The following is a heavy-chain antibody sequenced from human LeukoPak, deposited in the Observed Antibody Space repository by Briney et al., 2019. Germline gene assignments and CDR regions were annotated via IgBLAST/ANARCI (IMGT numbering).Heavy chain of an antibody. D-gene: IGHD2-2*01. V-gene: IGHV3-48*04. J-gene: IGHJ3*02. Sequence: GGFLSLSCAASGFTFSSYSMNWVRQAPGKGLEWVSYISSSSSPIYYADSVKGRFTISRDNAKNSLYLQMNSLRAEDTAVYYCARSGYCTSTSCLNGRGAFDIWGQGTMVTVSS. CDR1: GFTFSSYS. CDR2: ISSSSSPI. CDR3: ARSGYCTSTSCLNGRGAFDI.